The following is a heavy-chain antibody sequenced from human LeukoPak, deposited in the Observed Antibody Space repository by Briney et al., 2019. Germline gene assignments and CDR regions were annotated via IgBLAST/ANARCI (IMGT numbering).Heavy chain of an antibody. D-gene: IGHD1-26*01. Sequence: GGSLRLSCAASGFTFSTATMSWVRQAPGGRLEWLSGIGGTVPSTYYAKSVKGRFTISRDNSKNTLYLQMNSLRAEDTAIYYCARDRDSGSYYEAFDIWGQGTVVTVSS. CDR1: GFTFSTAT. V-gene: IGHV3-23*01. CDR2: IGGTVPST. J-gene: IGHJ3*02. CDR3: ARDRDSGSYYEAFDI.